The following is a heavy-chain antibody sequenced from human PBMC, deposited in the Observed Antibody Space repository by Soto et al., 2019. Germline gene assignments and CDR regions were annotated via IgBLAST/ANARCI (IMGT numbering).Heavy chain of an antibody. J-gene: IGHJ4*02. CDR1: GVTVSSNY. Sequence: EVQLVESGGGLVQPGGSLRLSCAASGVTVSSNYMSWVRQAPGKGLEWVSVIYSGGSTYYADSVKGRFTISRDNSKNTLYLQMNSLRAEDTAVYYXAXXXYXXXXXYFDYWGQGTLVTVSS. CDR3: AXXXYXXXXXYFDY. V-gene: IGHV3-66*01. CDR2: IYSGGST.